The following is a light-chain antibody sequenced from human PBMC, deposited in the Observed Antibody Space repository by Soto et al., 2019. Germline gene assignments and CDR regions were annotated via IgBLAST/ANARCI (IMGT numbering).Light chain of an antibody. Sequence: SVLTQPASVSGSPGQSITISCTGTNSDVGDYDYVSWYQQHPGKAPKLIIYEVSNRPSGVSNRFSGSKSGNTASLTVSGLQAEDEADYYCSSYTNSNTLVFGTGTKVTV. V-gene: IGLV2-14*01. CDR3: SSYTNSNTLV. CDR2: EVS. CDR1: NSDVGDYDY. J-gene: IGLJ1*01.